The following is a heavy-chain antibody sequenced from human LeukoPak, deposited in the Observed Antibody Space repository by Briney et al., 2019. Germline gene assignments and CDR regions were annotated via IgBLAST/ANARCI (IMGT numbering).Heavy chain of an antibody. CDR2: ISGNGINT. D-gene: IGHD2-2*01. J-gene: IGHJ4*02. Sequence: GGSLRLSCAASGFTFSSYAMSWVRQAPGKGLEWVSTISGNGINTYYADSVKGRFTISRDSSKNALYLQMNSLRTEDTAIYYCARGCSATCYSTFDYWGLGTLVTVSS. CDR3: ARGCSATCYSTFDY. CDR1: GFTFSSYA. V-gene: IGHV3-23*01.